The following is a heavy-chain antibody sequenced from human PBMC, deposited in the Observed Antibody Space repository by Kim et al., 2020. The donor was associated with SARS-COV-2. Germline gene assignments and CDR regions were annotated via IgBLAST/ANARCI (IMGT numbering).Heavy chain of an antibody. CDR1: GGSFSGYY. CDR3: ARGDYGDYGPLGYYYMDV. D-gene: IGHD4-17*01. CDR2: INHSGST. J-gene: IGHJ6*03. Sequence: SETLSLTCAVYGGSFSGYYWSWIRQPPGKGLEWIGEINHSGSTNYNPSLKSRVTISVDTSKNQFSLKLSSVTAADTAVYYCARGDYGDYGPLGYYYMDVWGKGTTVTVSS. V-gene: IGHV4-34*01.